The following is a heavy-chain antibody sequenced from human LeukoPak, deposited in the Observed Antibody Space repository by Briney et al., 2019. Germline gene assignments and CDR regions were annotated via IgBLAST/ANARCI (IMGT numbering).Heavy chain of an antibody. V-gene: IGHV3-9*01. D-gene: IGHD2-21*02. J-gene: IGHJ4*02. CDR2: ISWNSRHT. CDR3: ARDSPCGGDCYFDY. Sequence: QTGGSLRLSCAASGFTFDDYAMHWVRQAPGKGLEWVSGISWNSRHTGYADSVKGRFTISRDNAKNSLYLQMSSLRAEDTAVYYCARDSPCGGDCYFDYWGQGTLVTVSS. CDR1: GFTFDDYA.